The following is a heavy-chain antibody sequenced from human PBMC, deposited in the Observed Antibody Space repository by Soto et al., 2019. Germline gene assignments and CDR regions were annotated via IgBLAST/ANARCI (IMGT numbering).Heavy chain of an antibody. V-gene: IGHV3-48*04. J-gene: IGHJ5*02. CDR3: ARGPIVATTEFDP. Sequence: GGSLRLSCAASGFTFSSYSMNWVRQAPGKGLEWVSYISSSSTIYYADSVKGRFTISRDNAKNSLYLQMNSLRAEDTAVYYCARGPIVATTEFDPWGQGTLVTVSS. CDR2: ISSSSTI. CDR1: GFTFSSYS. D-gene: IGHD5-12*01.